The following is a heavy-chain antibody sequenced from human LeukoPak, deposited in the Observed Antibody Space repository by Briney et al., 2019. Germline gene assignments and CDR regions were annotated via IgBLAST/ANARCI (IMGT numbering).Heavy chain of an antibody. D-gene: IGHD3-10*01. CDR3: ARGVGTMVRGVIIPYYYYYYMDV. CDR2: INPSGGST. V-gene: IGHV1-46*01. CDR1: GYTFTSYY. Sequence: ASVKVSCKASGYTFTSYYIHWVRQAPGQGLEWMGVINPSGGSTDYARKFQGRVTMTRDTSPSIVYMELSSLRAEDTAVYYCARGVGTMVRGVIIPYYYYYYMDVWGKGPTVTISS. J-gene: IGHJ6*03.